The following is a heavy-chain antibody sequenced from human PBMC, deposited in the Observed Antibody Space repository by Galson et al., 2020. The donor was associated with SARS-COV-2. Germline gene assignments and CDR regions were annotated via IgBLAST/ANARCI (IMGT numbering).Heavy chain of an antibody. J-gene: IGHJ4*02. V-gene: IGHV3-21*01. Sequence: HTRAAPGFSFSTSSMNWVPHAPGTGLEWVSHISGGSGYLIYADSVKGRFAISRDNAKNSLYLQMNSLRAEDTAVYFCAKDHPLGSSFDYWGLGTLVTVSS. CDR1: GFSFSTSS. CDR2: ISGGSGYL. D-gene: IGHD3-16*01. CDR3: AKDHPLGSSFDY.